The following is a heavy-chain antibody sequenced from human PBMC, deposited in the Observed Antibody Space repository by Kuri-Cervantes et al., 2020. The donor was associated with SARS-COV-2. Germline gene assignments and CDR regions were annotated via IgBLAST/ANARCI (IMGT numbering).Heavy chain of an antibody. CDR1: GYTFNGYY. V-gene: IGHV1-18*04. D-gene: IGHD6-6*01. CDR3: ARGGDSSSSLPIVFYI. J-gene: IGHJ3*02. Sequence: ASVTVSCKPSGYTFNGYYMHWVRQAPGQGLEWMGWISAYNGNTNYAQKLQGRVTMTTDTSTSPAYMGLRSLGSDDTALYFCARGGDSSSSLPIVFYIWGQGTMVTVSS. CDR2: ISAYNGNT.